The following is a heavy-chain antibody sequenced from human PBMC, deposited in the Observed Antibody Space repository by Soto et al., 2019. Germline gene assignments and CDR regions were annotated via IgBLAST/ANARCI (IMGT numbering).Heavy chain of an antibody. CDR3: ARDGGGTGTTEFDP. V-gene: IGHV1-69*13. CDR1: GGTFSSYA. Sequence: GASVKVSCKASGGTFSSYAISWVRQAPGQGLEWMGGIIPIFGTANYAQKFQGRVTITADESTSTAYMELSSLRSEDTAVYYCARDGGGTGTTEFDPWGQGTLVTVSS. J-gene: IGHJ5*02. CDR2: IIPIFGTA. D-gene: IGHD1-7*01.